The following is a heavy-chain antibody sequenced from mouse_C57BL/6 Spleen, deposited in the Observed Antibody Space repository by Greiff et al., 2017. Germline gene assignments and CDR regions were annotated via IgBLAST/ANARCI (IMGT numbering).Heavy chain of an antibody. D-gene: IGHD1-1*01. CDR2: IHPNSGST. CDR3: ARYYYGSSPLYYFDY. J-gene: IGHJ2*01. Sequence: VQLQQPGAELVKPGASVKLSCKASGYTFTSYWMHWVKQRPGQGLEWIGMIHPNSGSTNYNEKFKSKATLTVDKSSSTAYMQLSSLTSEDSAVYYCARYYYGSSPLYYFDYWGQGTTLTVSS. CDR1: GYTFTSYW. V-gene: IGHV1-64*01.